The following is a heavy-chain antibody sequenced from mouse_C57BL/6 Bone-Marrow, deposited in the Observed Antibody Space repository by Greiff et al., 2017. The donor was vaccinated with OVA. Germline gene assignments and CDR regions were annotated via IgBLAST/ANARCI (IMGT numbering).Heavy chain of an antibody. J-gene: IGHJ1*03. CDR1: GFTFSDYG. CDR3: ARGGFLWYFDV. CDR2: ISSGSSTI. V-gene: IGHV5-17*01. Sequence: EVQGVESGGGLVKPGGSLKLSCAASGFTFSDYGMHWVRQAPEQGLEWVAYISSGSSTIYYADTVKGRFTISRDNAKSTLFLQMSSLRSEDTAMYYCARGGFLWYFDVWGTGTTVTVSS.